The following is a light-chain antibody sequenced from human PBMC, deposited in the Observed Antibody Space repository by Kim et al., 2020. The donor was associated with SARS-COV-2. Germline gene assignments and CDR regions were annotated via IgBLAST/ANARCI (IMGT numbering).Light chain of an antibody. J-gene: IGLJ1*01. CDR3: AAWDDSLNGYV. CDR2: RNN. V-gene: IGLV1-44*01. Sequence: GQRVTIYCSGSSSNIGSNTVNWYQQLPGPAPKLLIYRNNQRPSGVPDRFSGSKSGTSASLAISGLQSEDEADYYCAAWDDSLNGYVFGTGTKVTVL. CDR1: SSNIGSNT.